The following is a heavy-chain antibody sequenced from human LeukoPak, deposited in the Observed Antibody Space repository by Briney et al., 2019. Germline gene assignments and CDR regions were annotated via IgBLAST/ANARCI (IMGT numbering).Heavy chain of an antibody. V-gene: IGHV4-34*01. CDR2: INHSGST. J-gene: IGHJ6*03. Sequence: PWETLSLTCAVYGGSFSGYYWSWIRQPPGKGLEWSGKINHSGSTNYNPSLKSRVTISGDTSKNQFSLKLSSVTAADTAVYFCARVGYSYVINDWSRTGLGAYPTKYYYHMDVGGKGTTVTVSS. CDR3: ARVGYSYVINDWSRTGLGAYPTKYYYHMDV. CDR1: GGSFSGYY. D-gene: IGHD5-18*01.